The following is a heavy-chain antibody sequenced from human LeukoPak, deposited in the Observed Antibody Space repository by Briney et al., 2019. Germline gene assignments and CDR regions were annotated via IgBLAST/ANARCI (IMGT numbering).Heavy chain of an antibody. V-gene: IGHV3-53*01. CDR1: GFTVSSNY. CDR2: IYSGGST. CDR3: ARNGPTLTIDY. Sequence: GGSLRLSCAASGFTVSSNYMSWVRQAPGKGLEWVSIIYSGGSTYYADSVKGRFTISRDNSKNTLYLQVNSLRAEDTAVYYCARNGPTLTIDYWGQGTLVTVSS. J-gene: IGHJ4*02. D-gene: IGHD4/OR15-4a*01.